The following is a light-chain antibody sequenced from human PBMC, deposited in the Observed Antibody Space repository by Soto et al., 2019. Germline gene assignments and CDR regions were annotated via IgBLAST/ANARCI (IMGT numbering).Light chain of an antibody. CDR2: GIS. V-gene: IGKV3-20*01. Sequence: EIVLTQSPGTLSLSPGERATLSCTTSQSVSSSNLAWYQQKPGQAPRLLIYGISKRATDIPDRFSGSGSGTEFTLTISSLQPEDFATYYCQQHGQWPITFGQGTRLEIK. CDR1: QSVSSSN. CDR3: QQHGQWPIT. J-gene: IGKJ5*01.